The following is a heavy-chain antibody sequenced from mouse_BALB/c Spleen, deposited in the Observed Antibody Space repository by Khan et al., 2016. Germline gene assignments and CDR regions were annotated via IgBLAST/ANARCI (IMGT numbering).Heavy chain of an antibody. V-gene: IGHV4-1*02. D-gene: IGHD1-2*01. J-gene: IGHJ4*01. Sequence: EVKLLESGGGLVQPGGSLKLSCAASGFDFSRYWMSWVRQAPGKGLEWIGEINPDSSTINYTPSLKDKFIISRDNTKNTLYLQMSKVRSEDTALYYCARPEDGVYYYAMDYWGQGTSVTVSS. CDR2: INPDSSTI. CDR1: GFDFSRYW. CDR3: ARPEDGVYYYAMDY.